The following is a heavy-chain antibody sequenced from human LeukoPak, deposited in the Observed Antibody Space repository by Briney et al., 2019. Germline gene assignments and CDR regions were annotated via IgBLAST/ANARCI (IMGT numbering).Heavy chain of an antibody. J-gene: IGHJ4*02. V-gene: IGHV1-18*01. D-gene: IGHD3-22*01. CDR1: VYTFTTYG. CDR2: ISPYKGNT. Sequence: GASENVSCKAPVYTFTTYGIIGVRQAPGQGLDWMAWISPYKGNTNYPQNLQGRVTMTTDTSTSTAYMELRSLRFDDTAVYYCARASSGYYYAEYWGQGTLVTVSS. CDR3: ARASSGYYYAEY.